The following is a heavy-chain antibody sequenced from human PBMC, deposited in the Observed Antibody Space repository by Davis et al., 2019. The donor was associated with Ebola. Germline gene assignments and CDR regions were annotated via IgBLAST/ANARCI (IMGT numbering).Heavy chain of an antibody. CDR3: ARDRGVGYCSSTSCYLNYYYMDV. D-gene: IGHD2-2*01. Sequence: PGGSLRLSCAASGFTFSSYAMHWVRQAPGKGLEWVANIKQDGSEKYYVDSVKGRFTISRDNAKNSLYLQMNSLRAEDTAVYYCARDRGVGYCSSTSCYLNYYYMDVWGKGTTVTVSS. V-gene: IGHV3-7*03. J-gene: IGHJ6*03. CDR2: IKQDGSEK. CDR1: GFTFSSYA.